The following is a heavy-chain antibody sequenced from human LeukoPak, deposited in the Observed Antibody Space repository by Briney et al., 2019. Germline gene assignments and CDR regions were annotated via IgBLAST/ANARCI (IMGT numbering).Heavy chain of an antibody. CDR1: GFTFSSYG. J-gene: IGHJ4*02. V-gene: IGHV3-23*01. CDR2: ISGTGGFT. Sequence: GGSLRLSCVGSGFTFSSYGMGWVRQAPGKGLEWVSGISGTGGFTYEADAVKGRFTISRDNSKNTLYLQMNSLRAEDTAVYYCAKEDDYVWGSYGPIDYWAREPWSPSPQ. D-gene: IGHD3-16*01. CDR3: AKEDDYVWGSYGPIDY.